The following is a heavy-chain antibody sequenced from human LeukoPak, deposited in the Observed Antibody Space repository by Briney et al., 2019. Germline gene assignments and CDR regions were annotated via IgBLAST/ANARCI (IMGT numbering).Heavy chain of an antibody. Sequence: GASVTVSCKVSGYTLTELSMHWVRQAPGKGLEWMGGFDPEDGETIYAQKFQGRVTMTEDTSTDTAYMELSSLRSEDTAVYYCATPGTVTHLFDYWGQGTLVTVSS. CDR3: ATPGTVTHLFDY. J-gene: IGHJ4*02. CDR1: GYTLTELS. D-gene: IGHD4-17*01. V-gene: IGHV1-24*01. CDR2: FDPEDGET.